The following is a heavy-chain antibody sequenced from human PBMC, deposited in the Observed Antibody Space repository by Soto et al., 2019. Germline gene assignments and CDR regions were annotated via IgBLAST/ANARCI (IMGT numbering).Heavy chain of an antibody. J-gene: IGHJ6*02. CDR3: ARGKGMEENYYYYGLDI. V-gene: IGHV1-3*01. CDR2: INGGTGQT. D-gene: IGHD1-1*01. Sequence: QVQVVQSGAEVKKPGASVKISCKASGYTFTTHAMHWVRQAPGQSLEWMGWINGGTGQTKHSQRFQGRVNITRETSESTAYMELSSLRSEDTAVYYCARGKGMEENYYYYGLDIWGQGTTVTVSS. CDR1: GYTFTTHA.